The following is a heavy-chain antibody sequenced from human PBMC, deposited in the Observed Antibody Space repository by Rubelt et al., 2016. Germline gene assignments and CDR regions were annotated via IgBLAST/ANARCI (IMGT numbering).Heavy chain of an antibody. CDR3: ARLRGSPQGAAFDI. Sequence: EVQLVQSGAEVKKPGESLKISCKGSGYSFTTYWIGWVRQMPGKGLECMGIVYPGCSDTRYSPASQGQVTISAEKSSSTAYLQWSSLKASDTAMYYCARLRGSPQGAAFDIWGQGTMVTVSS. J-gene: IGHJ3*02. V-gene: IGHV5-51*01. D-gene: IGHD1-26*01. CDR1: GYSFTTYW. CDR2: VYPGCSDT.